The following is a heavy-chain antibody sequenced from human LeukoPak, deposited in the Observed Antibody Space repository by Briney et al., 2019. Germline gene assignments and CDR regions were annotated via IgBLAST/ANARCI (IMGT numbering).Heavy chain of an antibody. J-gene: IGHJ4*02. Sequence: SETLSLTCTVSGYSISSGYYWGWIRQPPGKGLEWIGSIYHSGSTYYNPSLKSRVTISVDTSKNQFSLKLSSVTAADTAVYYCARARGSGFPDYWGQGTLVTVSS. CDR3: ARARGSGFPDY. CDR1: GYSISSGYY. V-gene: IGHV4-38-2*02. D-gene: IGHD3-10*01. CDR2: IYHSGST.